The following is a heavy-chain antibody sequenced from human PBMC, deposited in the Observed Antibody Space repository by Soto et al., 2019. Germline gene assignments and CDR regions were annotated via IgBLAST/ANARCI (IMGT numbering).Heavy chain of an antibody. CDR2: IYDTGISGYTPST. CDR3: ARGEDAFFYYGLDV. Sequence: SEALSRTCTVSDGYITSFYWRWIRQTPCKGLQWIAYIYDTGISGYTPSTSYNPSLKSRVTMSVDTSKSQFSLKLTSVTAADTAVYYCARGEDAFFYYGLDVWGQGITVTVSS. V-gene: IGHV4-59*01. J-gene: IGHJ6*02. CDR1: DGYITSFY.